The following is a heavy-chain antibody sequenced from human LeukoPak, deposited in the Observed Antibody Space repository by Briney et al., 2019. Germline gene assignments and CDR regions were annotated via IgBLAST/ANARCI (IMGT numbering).Heavy chain of an antibody. V-gene: IGHV4-59*01. CDR2: FDYTGSAGST. J-gene: IGHJ3*02. Sequence: SETLSLTCTVSGGSISSYYWSWIRQPPGKGLEWIGYFDYTGSAGSTNYNPSLKSRVTISVDTSKNQFSLKLTSVTAADTAVYYCARGSFVRWFGDPNAFDIWGQGTMVTVSS. CDR1: GGSISSYY. D-gene: IGHD3-10*01. CDR3: ARGSFVRWFGDPNAFDI.